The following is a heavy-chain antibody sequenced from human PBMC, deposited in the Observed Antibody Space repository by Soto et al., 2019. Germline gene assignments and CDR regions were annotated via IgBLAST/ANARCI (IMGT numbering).Heavy chain of an antibody. V-gene: IGHV4-59*01. D-gene: IGHD1-1*01. CDR3: GRQGAGTDFDY. J-gene: IGHJ4*02. CDR2: VYYSGTT. Sequence: SETLSLTCTVSGVSITSYYWSWIRQPPGKGLEWIGYVYYSGTTDYNPSLKSRLSISIDTSKNQFSLKLDSVTAADTAVYYCGRQGAGTDFDYWGQGTLVTVSS. CDR1: GVSITSYY.